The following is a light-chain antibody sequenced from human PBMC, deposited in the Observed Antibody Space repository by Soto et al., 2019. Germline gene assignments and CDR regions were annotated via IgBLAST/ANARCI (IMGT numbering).Light chain of an antibody. CDR3: VAWDDSLSGLV. CDR1: SSNIGSNT. V-gene: IGLV1-44*01. CDR2: STD. Sequence: QSVLTQPPSASGTPGQTVSISCSGSSSNIGSNTVNWYQHLPGMAPKLLIYSTDQRPSGVPDRFSGSKSGTSASLAISGLRSEDEADYYCVAWDDSLSGLVFGAGTKVTVL. J-gene: IGLJ1*01.